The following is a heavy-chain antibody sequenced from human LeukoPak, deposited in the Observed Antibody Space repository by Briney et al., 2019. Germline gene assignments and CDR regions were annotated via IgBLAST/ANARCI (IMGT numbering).Heavy chain of an antibody. CDR2: INPNSGDT. J-gene: IGHJ4*02. Sequence: ASVKLSCKAAGYTFTGYYMHWVRQAPGQGLEWMEWINPNSGDTNYAQKFQGRVTATRDTSISTAYMELSRLRTDDTAVYYRARVGSSGWYVHPTLDYWGQGTLVTVSS. CDR1: GYTFTGYY. V-gene: IGHV1-2*02. D-gene: IGHD6-19*01. CDR3: ARVGSSGWYVHPTLDY.